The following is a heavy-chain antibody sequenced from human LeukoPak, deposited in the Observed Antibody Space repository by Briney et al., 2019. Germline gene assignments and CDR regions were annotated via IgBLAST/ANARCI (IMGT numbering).Heavy chain of an antibody. D-gene: IGHD2-21*01. CDR2: IKTKSDGGTT. Sequence: GGSLRLSCAAFGFIFSNAWMSWVRQAPGKGLEWVGRIKTKSDGGTTDYAAPVKGRFTISRDDSKKMIYLDMNSLKTEDTAVYYCTTESRFRLILDYWGQGALVTVSS. CDR1: GFIFSNAW. J-gene: IGHJ4*02. CDR3: TTESRFRLILDY. V-gene: IGHV3-15*01.